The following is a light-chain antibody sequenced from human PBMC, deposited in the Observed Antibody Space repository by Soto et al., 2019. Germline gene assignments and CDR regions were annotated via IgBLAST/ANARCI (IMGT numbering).Light chain of an antibody. V-gene: IGKV3-20*01. CDR3: QHYKNWPWA. J-gene: IGKJ1*01. Sequence: EIVLTQSPGTLSLSPGERATLSCRASQSISSSYLAWYQQKPGQAPRLLIYGASRRATGIPDRFSGRESGTDFTLTITTLEPEDSAVYFCQHYKNWPWAFGQGTKVVLK. CDR2: GAS. CDR1: QSISSSY.